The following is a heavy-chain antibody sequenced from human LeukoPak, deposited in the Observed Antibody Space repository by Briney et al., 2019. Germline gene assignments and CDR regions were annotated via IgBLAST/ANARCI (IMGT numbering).Heavy chain of an antibody. Sequence: SETLSLTCAVSSGFVSSGGYSWSWIQQPPGKGLEWVGYIHHGGTSCSSPSLKSRVTISVDRSNNQFSLSLSSMTAADTAVYYCTTYHDYGDNRVDYWGQGILVTVSS. CDR1: SGFVSSGGYS. V-gene: IGHV4-30-2*01. J-gene: IGHJ4*02. D-gene: IGHD4-17*01. CDR3: TTYHDYGDNRVDY. CDR2: IHHGGTS.